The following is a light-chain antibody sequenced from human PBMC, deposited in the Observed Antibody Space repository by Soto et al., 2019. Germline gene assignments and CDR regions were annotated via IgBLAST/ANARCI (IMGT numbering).Light chain of an antibody. Sequence: EIVMTQSPATLSVSPGERATLSCRASQRLISYLAWYQQKTGQPPSLLPYDASNRATGIPARFSGRGSGTDFTLTISSLEPEDFAVYYCQHRFTFGPGTKVDIK. CDR2: DAS. CDR3: QHRFT. V-gene: IGKV3-11*01. J-gene: IGKJ3*01. CDR1: QRLISY.